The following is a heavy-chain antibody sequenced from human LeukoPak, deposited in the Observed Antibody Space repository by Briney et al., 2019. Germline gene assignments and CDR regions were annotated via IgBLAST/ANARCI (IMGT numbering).Heavy chain of an antibody. CDR3: AKEGAYPIITYDS. Sequence: GGSLRLSCAASGFTFSSYWMNWVRQAPGKGLEWVANIKRDGNEKNYVDSVKGRFSISRDSAKNSLYLQMDSQRAEDAAVYYCAKEGAYPIITYDSWGQGALVTVSS. D-gene: IGHD3-10*01. J-gene: IGHJ5*01. CDR2: IKRDGNEK. CDR1: GFTFSSYW. V-gene: IGHV3-7*01.